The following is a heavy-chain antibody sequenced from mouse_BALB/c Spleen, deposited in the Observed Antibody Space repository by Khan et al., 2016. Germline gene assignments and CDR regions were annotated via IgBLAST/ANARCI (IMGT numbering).Heavy chain of an antibody. CDR1: GYTFTNYA. CDR3: TSGYGNPYWYFDV. CDR2: ISTYSGNT. V-gene: IGHV1S137*01. Sequence: QVQLQQSGPELVRPGVSVRISCKGSGYTFTNYAMHWVKQSHAKSLEWIGVISTYSGNTNYNQKFKGKATMTVDKSSSTAYMELARLTSEDSAIXYCTSGYGNPYWYFDVWGAGTTVTVSS. J-gene: IGHJ1*01. D-gene: IGHD2-10*02.